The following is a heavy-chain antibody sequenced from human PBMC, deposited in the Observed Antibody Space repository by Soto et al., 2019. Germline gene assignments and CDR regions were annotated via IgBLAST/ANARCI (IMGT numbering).Heavy chain of an antibody. J-gene: IGHJ6*04. CDR2: IWYDGSNK. D-gene: IGHD3-3*02. CDR3: ARDSISQPPTLMAF. Sequence: PGGSLRLSCAASGFTFSSYGMHWVRQAPGKGLEWVAVIWYDGSNKYYADSVKGRFTISRDNSKNTLYLQMNSLRAENTAVYYWARDSISQPPTLMAFGGKGTTAPVPS. CDR1: GFTFSSYG. V-gene: IGHV3-33*01.